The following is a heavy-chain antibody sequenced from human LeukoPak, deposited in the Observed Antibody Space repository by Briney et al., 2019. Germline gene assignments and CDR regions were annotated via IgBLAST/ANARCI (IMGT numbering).Heavy chain of an antibody. Sequence: SVKVSCKASGGTFSSYAISWVRQAPGQGLEWMGGIIPIFGTANYAQKFQGRVTITADESTSTAYMELSSLRSEDTAVYYCARAMGYYDFWSGYYSSYYMDVWGKGTTVTVSS. D-gene: IGHD3-3*01. CDR2: IIPIFGTA. CDR1: GGTFSSYA. CDR3: ARAMGYYDFWSGYYSSYYMDV. V-gene: IGHV1-69*13. J-gene: IGHJ6*03.